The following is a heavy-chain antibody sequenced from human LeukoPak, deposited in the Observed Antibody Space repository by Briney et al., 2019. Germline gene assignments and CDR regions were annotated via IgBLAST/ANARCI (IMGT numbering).Heavy chain of an antibody. D-gene: IGHD3-3*01. CDR3: ARAPYYDFWSGYYYYYYYMDV. J-gene: IGHJ6*03. Sequence: PSETLSLTCAVYGASFSAYYWSWIRQPPGKGLEWIGEINHSGSTNYNPSRKSRVTISVDTSKNKFALKLGSVTAADTAVYYCARAPYYDFWSGYYYYYYYMDVWGKGTTVTVSS. CDR1: GASFSAYY. CDR2: INHSGST. V-gene: IGHV4-34*01.